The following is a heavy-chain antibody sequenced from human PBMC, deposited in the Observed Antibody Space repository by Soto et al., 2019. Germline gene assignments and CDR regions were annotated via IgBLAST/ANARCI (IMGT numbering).Heavy chain of an antibody. CDR3: ARPHGNTYYGAYFDS. J-gene: IGHJ4*02. D-gene: IGHD4-17*01. V-gene: IGHV3-72*01. CDR1: GFNFSDYY. CDR2: TRNKANSYTT. Sequence: GGALRLSCAASGFNFSDYYRDWVRQAPGKGLEWVGRTRNKANSYTTEYAASVKGRFTISRDDSKNSLYLQMNSLKTEDTAVYYCARPHGNTYYGAYFDSWGQGTLVTVSS.